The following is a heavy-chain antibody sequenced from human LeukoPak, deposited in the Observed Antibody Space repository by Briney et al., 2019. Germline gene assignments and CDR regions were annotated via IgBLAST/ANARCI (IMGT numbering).Heavy chain of an antibody. D-gene: IGHD5-12*01. V-gene: IGHV3-7*01. J-gene: IGHJ6*02. CDR2: INQGGSGK. CDR3: ARDLYSGMYRAPGGADV. CDR1: GFTFSRYW. Sequence: GGSLRLSCAASGFTFSRYWMSWVRQAPGKGLEWVANINQGGSGKYYVDSVKGRFTISRDNAKNSLHLQMNSLRVEDTAVYYWARDLYSGMYRAPGGADVWGQGTTVIVSS.